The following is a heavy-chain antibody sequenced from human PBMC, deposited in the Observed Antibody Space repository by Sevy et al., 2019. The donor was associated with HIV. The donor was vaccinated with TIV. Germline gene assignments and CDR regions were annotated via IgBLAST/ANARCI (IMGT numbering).Heavy chain of an antibody. V-gene: IGHV1-18*01. CDR3: ATVPTYYYGSATYFDY. J-gene: IGHJ4*02. D-gene: IGHD3-10*01. CDR2: IGVYNGNA. CDR1: GYNFASYG. Sequence: ASVKVSCKTSGYNFASYGITWVRQAPGQGLEWMGWIGVYNGNANSAQNLQARFTMTTDTATSTAYMELTSLRSDDTAVCYCATVPTYYYGSATYFDYWGQGTLVTVSS.